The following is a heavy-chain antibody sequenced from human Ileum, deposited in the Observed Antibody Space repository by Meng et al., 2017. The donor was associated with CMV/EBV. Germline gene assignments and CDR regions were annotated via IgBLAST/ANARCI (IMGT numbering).Heavy chain of an antibody. D-gene: IGHD1-26*01. J-gene: IGHJ4*02. CDR3: ARDPAFGALDY. Sequence: GESLKISCAASGFTFSSSWMSWVRQAPGRGLEWVADMNPDGSAKFYVDSVKGRFTSSRDNAKSSLYLQMNSLRAEDTAVYYCARDPAFGALDYWGQGTLVTVSS. CDR1: GFTFSSSW. V-gene: IGHV3-7*01. CDR2: MNPDGSAK.